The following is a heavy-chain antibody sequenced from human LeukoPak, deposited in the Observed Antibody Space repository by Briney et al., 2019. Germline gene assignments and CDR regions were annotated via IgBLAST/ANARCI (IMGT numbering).Heavy chain of an antibody. V-gene: IGHV4-30-2*01. CDR2: IHHSGST. CDR1: GGSISGEGYY. J-gene: IGHJ4*02. CDR3: ARVPYYYASGSFDY. D-gene: IGHD3-10*01. Sequence: SETLSLTCTVSGGSISGEGYYWSWIRQPPGKGLEWIGYIHHSGSTYYNPSLKSRVTISVDTSKNHFSLKLSSVTAADTAVYYCARVPYYYASGSFDYWGQGTLVTVSS.